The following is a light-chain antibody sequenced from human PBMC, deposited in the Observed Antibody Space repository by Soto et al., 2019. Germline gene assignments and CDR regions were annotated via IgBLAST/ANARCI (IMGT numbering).Light chain of an antibody. CDR1: SSNLGGNS. V-gene: IGLV1-51*01. CDR2: DDN. CDR3: RSWDSSLSAYV. Sequence: QSVMTQPPSVSAAPGQKVTISCSGSSSNLGGNSVSWYQQLPGTAPKLLIYDDNKRPSGIPDRFSGSKSGTSATLGITGFQTGDEADYYCRSWDSSLSAYVFGTGTKVTVL. J-gene: IGLJ1*01.